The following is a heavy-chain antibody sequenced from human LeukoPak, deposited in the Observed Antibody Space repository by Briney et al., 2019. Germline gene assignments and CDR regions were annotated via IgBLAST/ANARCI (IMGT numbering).Heavy chain of an antibody. J-gene: IGHJ4*02. D-gene: IGHD3-10*01. V-gene: IGHV5-51*01. CDR1: GYSFTRYW. CDR3: ARGVLVRGVIGSVDY. Sequence: GESLKISCKSSGYSFTRYWIGWVRQMPGKGLEWMGIIYPGDSDTRYSPSFQGQVTISADKSISAAYLQWSRLKASDTAMYYCARGVLVRGVIGSVDYWGQGTLVTVSS. CDR2: IYPGDSDT.